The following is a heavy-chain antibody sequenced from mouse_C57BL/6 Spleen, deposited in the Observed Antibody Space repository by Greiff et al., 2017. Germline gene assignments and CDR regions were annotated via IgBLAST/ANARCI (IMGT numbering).Heavy chain of an antibody. CDR1: GFNIKDYY. Sequence: EVQLQQSGAELVRPGASVKLSCTASGFNIKDYYMHWVNPRPEQGLEWIGRIDPEDGDTEYAPKFQGTGTMTADTSSNTAYLQLSSLTHEDTAVYYCTTPSTMVYRGYAMDYWGQGTSVTVSS. V-gene: IGHV14-1*01. CDR3: TTPSTMVYRGYAMDY. J-gene: IGHJ4*01. D-gene: IGHD2-1*01. CDR2: IDPEDGDT.